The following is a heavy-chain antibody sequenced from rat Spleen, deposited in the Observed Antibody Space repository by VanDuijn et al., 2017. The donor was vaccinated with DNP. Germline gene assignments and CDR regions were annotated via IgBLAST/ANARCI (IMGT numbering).Heavy chain of an antibody. D-gene: IGHD1-11*01. J-gene: IGHJ1*01. CDR2: ISPSGDRT. Sequence: EVQLVESGGDLVQPGRSLKLSCATSGFTFSNFGMHWLRQARTKGLEWVASISPSGDRTYYRDSVKGRFTISRDDAKSTLCLQMDSLRSEDTATYYGVRRRDGPLFWYFDFWGPGTMVTVSS. CDR3: VRRRDGPLFWYFDF. V-gene: IGHV5-19*01. CDR1: GFTFSNFG.